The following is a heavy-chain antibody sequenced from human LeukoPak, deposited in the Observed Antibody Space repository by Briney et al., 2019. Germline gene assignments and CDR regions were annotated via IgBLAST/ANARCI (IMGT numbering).Heavy chain of an antibody. V-gene: IGHV1-58*01. CDR3: AASPHDYSYPSNYYFDY. J-gene: IGHJ4*02. CDR2: IVVGSGNT. Sequence: GASVKVSCKASGLTFTSSAVQWVRQARGQRLEWIGWIVVGSGNTNYAQKFQERVTITRDMSTSTAYMELSSLRSEDTAVYYCAASPHDYSYPSNYYFDYWGQGTLVTVSP. CDR1: GLTFTSSA. D-gene: IGHD4-11*01.